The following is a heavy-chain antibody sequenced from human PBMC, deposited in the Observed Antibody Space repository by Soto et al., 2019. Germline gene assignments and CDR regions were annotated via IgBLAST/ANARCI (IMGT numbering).Heavy chain of an antibody. CDR1: GYTFTSYY. D-gene: IGHD1-26*01. CDR3: ARDHGREGGSYSLDY. Sequence: QVQLVQSGAEVKKPGASVKVSCKASGYTFTSYYMHWVRQAPGQGLEWMGIINPSGGSTSYAQKLQGRVTMTRDTYKSTVSMELSSLRSEDTAVYYCARDHGREGGSYSLDYWGQGPLVTVSS. CDR2: INPSGGST. J-gene: IGHJ4*02. V-gene: IGHV1-46*01.